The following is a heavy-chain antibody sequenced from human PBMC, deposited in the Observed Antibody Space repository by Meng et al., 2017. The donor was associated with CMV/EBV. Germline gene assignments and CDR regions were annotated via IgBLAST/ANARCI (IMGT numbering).Heavy chain of an antibody. CDR2: IYYSGST. CDR3: ARDMDSYGYGS. Sequence: SETLSLTCTVSGGSISSYYWSWIRQPPGKGLEWIGYIYYSGSTNYNPSLKSRVTISVDTSKNQFSLKLSSVTAADTAVYYCARDMDSYGYGSWGQGTPVTVSS. J-gene: IGHJ5*02. CDR1: GGSISSYY. V-gene: IGHV4-59*01. D-gene: IGHD5-18*01.